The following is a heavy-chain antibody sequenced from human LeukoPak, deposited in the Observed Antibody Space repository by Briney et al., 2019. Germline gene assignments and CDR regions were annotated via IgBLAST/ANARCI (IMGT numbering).Heavy chain of an antibody. J-gene: IGHJ4*02. Sequence: ASETLSLTCTVSGGSINSYYWSWIRQPAGKGLEGIGRIYSSGSTNYNPSLKSRVSMSVDTSKNQFSLKLTSVTAADTALYYCARGGKATVVTMWGQGILVTVSS. V-gene: IGHV4-4*07. CDR2: IYSSGST. CDR3: ARGGKATVVTM. D-gene: IGHD4-23*01. CDR1: GGSINSYY.